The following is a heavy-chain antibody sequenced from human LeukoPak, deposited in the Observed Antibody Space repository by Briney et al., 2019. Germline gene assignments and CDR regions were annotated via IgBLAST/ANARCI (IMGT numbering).Heavy chain of an antibody. CDR3: AKLILISTDD. V-gene: IGHV3-21*01. CDR2: ISSSSSHT. CDR1: GFTFSNYS. J-gene: IGHJ4*02. Sequence: GGSLRLSCVGSGFTFSNYSMNWVRQAPGKGLEWVSSISSSSSHTYYADSVKGRFTISRDNAKNAVYLQMNSLTADDTAVYYCAKLILISTDDWGQGTLVSVSS. D-gene: IGHD3-22*01.